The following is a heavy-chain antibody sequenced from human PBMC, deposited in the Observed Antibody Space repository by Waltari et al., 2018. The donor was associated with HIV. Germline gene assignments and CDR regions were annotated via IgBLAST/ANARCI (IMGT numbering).Heavy chain of an antibody. V-gene: IGHV3-74*01. Sequence: EVQLVESGGGLVQPGGSLRLPSVASGLTFSSYWMHWARQGPGRGLVWVSRINNDGSNTNYADSVKGRFTISRDNAKNTLYLQMNSLRAEDTAVYSCVRDYDSSGYYSANWFDPWGQGTLVTVSS. CDR1: GLTFSSYW. CDR3: VRDYDSSGYYSANWFDP. J-gene: IGHJ5*02. D-gene: IGHD3-22*01. CDR2: INNDGSNT.